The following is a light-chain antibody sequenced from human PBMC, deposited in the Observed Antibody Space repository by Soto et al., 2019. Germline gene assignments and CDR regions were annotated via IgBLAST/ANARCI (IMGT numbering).Light chain of an antibody. J-gene: IGKJ4*01. CDR3: QQLNSYPLS. CDR2: AAS. Sequence: DIQLTQSPSFLSASVGDRVTISCRASQGISSYLAWYHHKPGKAPNLLISAASTLQSGVPSRFSGSGSGTAFSLTISSLQPEDFATYYCQQLNSYPLSFGGGTKVEIE. CDR1: QGISSY. V-gene: IGKV1-9*01.